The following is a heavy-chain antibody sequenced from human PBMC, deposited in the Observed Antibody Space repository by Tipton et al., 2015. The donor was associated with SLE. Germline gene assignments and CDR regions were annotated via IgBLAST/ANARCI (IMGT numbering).Heavy chain of an antibody. CDR1: GGSISSGSYY. CDR3: ARGGRVTYYYDSSGYGLDY. D-gene: IGHD3-22*01. Sequence: TLSLTCTVSGGSISSGSYYWSWIRQPAGKGLEWIGRIYTSGSTNYNPSLKSRVTISVDTSKNQFSLKLSSVTAADTAVYYCARGGRVTYYYDSSGYGLDYWGQGTLVTVSS. J-gene: IGHJ4*02. V-gene: IGHV4-61*02. CDR2: IYTSGST.